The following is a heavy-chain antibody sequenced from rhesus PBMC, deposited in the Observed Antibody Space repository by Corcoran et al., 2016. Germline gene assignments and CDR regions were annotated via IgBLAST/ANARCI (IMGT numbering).Heavy chain of an antibody. CDR2: IRGSSGTT. CDR1: GDSIRANY. Sequence: QVQLQESGPGLVKPSETLSLICSISGDSIRANYWTWIRPPPGKGLEWIGYIRGSSGTTSNNPSLKSRVTISTDTSKNQFSLTLNSVTAADTAVYYCARSGVTATVYWGQGVLVTVSS. D-gene: IGHD5-36*01. V-gene: IGHV4-165*02. CDR3: ARSGVTATVY. J-gene: IGHJ4*01.